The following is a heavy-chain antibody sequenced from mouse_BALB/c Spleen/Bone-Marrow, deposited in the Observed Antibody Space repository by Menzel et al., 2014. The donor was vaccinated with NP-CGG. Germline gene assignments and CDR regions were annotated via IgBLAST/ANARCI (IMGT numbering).Heavy chain of an antibody. V-gene: IGHV5-17*02. CDR2: ISSGSSTI. CDR3: ARSGYGDYYAVEY. Sequence: EVKMPESGSGVVTPGATRRLACAISGFTFSSFGMHWVRQAPEKGLEWVAYISSGSSTIYYADTVKGRFTVSRDNPKNTLFLQMTSLRSEDTAMYYCARSGYGDYYAVEY. D-gene: IGHD2-10*02. CDR1: GFTFSSFG. J-gene: IGHJ4*01.